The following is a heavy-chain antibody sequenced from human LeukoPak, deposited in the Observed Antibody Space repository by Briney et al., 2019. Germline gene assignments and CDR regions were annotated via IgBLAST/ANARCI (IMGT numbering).Heavy chain of an antibody. CDR1: GGSISSGGYY. D-gene: IGHD3-10*01. Sequence: PSETLSLTCTVSGGSISSGGYYWSWIRQHPGKGLEWIGYIYYSGSTYYNPSLKSRVTISVDTSKNQFSLKLSSVTAADTAVYYCARGLWFGELLSGYYFDYWGQGTLVTVSS. CDR2: IYYSGST. V-gene: IGHV4-31*03. CDR3: ARGLWFGELLSGYYFDY. J-gene: IGHJ4*02.